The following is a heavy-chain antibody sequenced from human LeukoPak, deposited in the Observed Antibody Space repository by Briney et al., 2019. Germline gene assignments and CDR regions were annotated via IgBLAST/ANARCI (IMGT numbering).Heavy chain of an antibody. CDR3: VSLYYYDSSGYPRSFD. V-gene: IGHV4-39*01. J-gene: IGHJ4*02. D-gene: IGHD3-22*01. Sequence: SETLSLTCTVSGGSISSSSYYWGWIRQPPGKGLEWIGSIYYSGSTYYNPSLKSRVTTSVDTSKNQFSLKLSSVTAADTAVYYCVSLYYYDSSGYPRSFDWGQGTLVTVPS. CDR1: GGSISSSSYY. CDR2: IYYSGST.